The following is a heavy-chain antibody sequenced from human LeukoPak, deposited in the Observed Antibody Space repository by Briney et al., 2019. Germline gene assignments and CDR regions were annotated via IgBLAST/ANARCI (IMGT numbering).Heavy chain of an antibody. CDR3: AIDWGASSWYPFDY. CDR2: ISVRNGDT. J-gene: IGHJ4*02. CDR1: GYTFTSYG. V-gene: IGHV1-18*01. D-gene: IGHD6-13*01. Sequence: ASVKVSCKASGYTFTSYGHSWVRQAPGQGLEWMAWISVRNGDTNYAQKVRDRVTVTTDTSTNTVYLELRNLRSDDSAVYYCAIDWGASSWYPFDYWGQGTLVTVSS.